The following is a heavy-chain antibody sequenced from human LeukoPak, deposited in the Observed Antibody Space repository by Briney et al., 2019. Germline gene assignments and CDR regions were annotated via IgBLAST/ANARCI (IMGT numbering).Heavy chain of an antibody. D-gene: IGHD6-19*01. Sequence: GGSLRLSCAASGFTFTIHAMSWVRQAPGKGLEWVSTISGNGDSTYYADSVKGRFTISRDNSKNTLYLQMNSLRAEDMAVYYCAQSIAVAFYYWGQGTLVTVSS. J-gene: IGHJ4*02. CDR2: ISGNGDST. CDR3: AQSIAVAFYY. CDR1: GFTFTIHA. V-gene: IGHV3-23*01.